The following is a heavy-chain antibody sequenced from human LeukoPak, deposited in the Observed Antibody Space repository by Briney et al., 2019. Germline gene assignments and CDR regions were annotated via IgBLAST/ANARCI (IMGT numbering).Heavy chain of an antibody. CDR3: ARSHIVVANWFDP. CDR2: IWNDGTNK. J-gene: IGHJ5*02. CDR1: GFTLSSYG. V-gene: IGHV3-33*01. Sequence: GGSPRLSCAAAGFTLSSYGMHWVRQAPGKGLEWVAVIWNDGTNKNYVDSVKGRFTISRDNSKNTLYLQMNSLRAEDTAVYYCARSHIVVANWFDPWGQGTLVTVSS. D-gene: IGHD6-19*01.